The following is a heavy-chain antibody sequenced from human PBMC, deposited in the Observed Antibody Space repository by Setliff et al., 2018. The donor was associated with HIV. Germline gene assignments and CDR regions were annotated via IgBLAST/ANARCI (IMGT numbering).Heavy chain of an antibody. CDR2: INHSGST. CDR3: ARGARLLAAYRDRWDYYYMGV. D-gene: IGHD1-26*01. V-gene: IGHV4-39*07. CDR1: GASISSSSYY. J-gene: IGHJ6*03. Sequence: LSLTCSVSGASISSSSYYWGWIRQPPGKGLEWIGEINHSGSTHYNPSLKSRFTISVDTSKNQFSLKVNSVTAADTAVYYCARGARLLAAYRDRWDYYYMGVWGKGTTVTVSS.